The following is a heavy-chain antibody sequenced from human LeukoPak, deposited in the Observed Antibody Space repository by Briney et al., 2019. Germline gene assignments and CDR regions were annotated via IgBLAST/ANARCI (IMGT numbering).Heavy chain of an antibody. CDR1: GFTFSSYE. D-gene: IGHD2-15*01. J-gene: IGHJ3*02. Sequence: GGSLRLSCAASGFTFSSYEMNWVRQAPGKGLEWVSYISSSGSTIYYADSVKGRFTISRDNAKNSLYLQMNSLRAEDTAVYYCARVLRLGYCSGGSCASRAFDIWGQGTMVTVSS. CDR2: ISSSGSTI. V-gene: IGHV3-48*03. CDR3: ARVLRLGYCSGGSCASRAFDI.